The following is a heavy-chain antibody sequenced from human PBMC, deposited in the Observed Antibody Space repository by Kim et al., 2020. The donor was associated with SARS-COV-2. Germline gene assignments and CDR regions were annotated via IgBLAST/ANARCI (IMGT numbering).Heavy chain of an antibody. Sequence: YYNPSLKSRVTISVDTSKNQFSLKLSSVTAADTAVYYCARYSGYGHYFDYWGQGTLVTVSS. CDR3: ARYSGYGHYFDY. J-gene: IGHJ4*02. D-gene: IGHD5-12*01. V-gene: IGHV4-39*01.